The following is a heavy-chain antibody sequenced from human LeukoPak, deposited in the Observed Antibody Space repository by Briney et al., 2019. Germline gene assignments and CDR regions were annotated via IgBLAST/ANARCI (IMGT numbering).Heavy chain of an antibody. CDR2: ISGSGGST. CDR1: GFTFSSYA. J-gene: IGHJ4*02. Sequence: GGSLRLSCAASGFTFSSYAMSWVRQAPGKGLEWVSAISGSGGSTYYADSVKGRFTISRDSSKNTLYLQMNSLRAEDTAVYYCAKDSVWGSYRPTQIDYWGQGTLVTVSS. V-gene: IGHV3-23*01. D-gene: IGHD3-16*02. CDR3: AKDSVWGSYRPTQIDY.